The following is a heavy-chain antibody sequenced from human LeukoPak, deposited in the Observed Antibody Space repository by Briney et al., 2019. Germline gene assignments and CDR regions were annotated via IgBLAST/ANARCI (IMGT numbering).Heavy chain of an antibody. J-gene: IGHJ5*02. D-gene: IGHD3-10*01. CDR1: GFSFSNYA. Sequence: GGSLRLSCAASGFSFSNYAMSWIRQAPGKGLEWVSGVTSGGGHIYYADFVKGRFTISRDDSKNTLFLQMDSLRVEDTAVYYCVTGDPIWFDPWGQGTLVTVSS. CDR3: VTGDPIWFDP. V-gene: IGHV3-23*01. CDR2: VTSGGGHI.